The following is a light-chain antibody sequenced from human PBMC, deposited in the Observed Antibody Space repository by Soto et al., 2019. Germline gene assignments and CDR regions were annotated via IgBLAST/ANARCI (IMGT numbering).Light chain of an antibody. CDR3: QQYNNWPWT. Sequence: EIVMTQSPAPLSVSPGERATLSCRASQSVSSNLAWYQQKPGQAPRLLIYGASTRATGIPARFSGSGSETEFTLTISSLQSEDFAVYYCQQYNNWPWTFGQGTKV. CDR1: QSVSSN. J-gene: IGKJ1*01. V-gene: IGKV3-15*01. CDR2: GAS.